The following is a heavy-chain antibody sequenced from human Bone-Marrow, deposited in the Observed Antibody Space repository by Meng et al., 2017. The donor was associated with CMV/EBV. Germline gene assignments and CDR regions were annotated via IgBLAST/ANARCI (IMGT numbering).Heavy chain of an antibody. CDR3: ASRAGYSSGWYDSY. Sequence: ASVKVSCKASGYTFTGYYMHWVRQAPGQGLEWMGWINPNSGGTNYAQKFQGRVTMTRDTSISTAYMELSRLRSDDTAVYYCASRAGYSSGWYDSYWGQGTLVTVSS. D-gene: IGHD6-19*01. CDR2: INPNSGGT. V-gene: IGHV1-2*02. J-gene: IGHJ4*02. CDR1: GYTFTGYY.